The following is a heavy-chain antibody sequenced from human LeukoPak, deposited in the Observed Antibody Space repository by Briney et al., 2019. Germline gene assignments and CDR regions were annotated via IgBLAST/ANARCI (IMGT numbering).Heavy chain of an antibody. V-gene: IGHV4-34*01. J-gene: IGHJ5*02. CDR1: GGSFSGYY. CDR2: INHSGST. CDR3: ARRSHYYDSSGYLNWFDP. Sequence: SEILSLTCAVYGGSFSGYYWSWIRQPPGKGLEWIGEINHSGSTNYNPSLKSRVTISVDTSKNQFSLKLSSVTAADTAVYYCARRSHYYDSSGYLNWFDPWGQGTLVTVSS. D-gene: IGHD3-22*01.